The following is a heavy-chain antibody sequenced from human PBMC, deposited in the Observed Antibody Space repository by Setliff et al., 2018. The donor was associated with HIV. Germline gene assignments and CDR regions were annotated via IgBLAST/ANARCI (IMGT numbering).Heavy chain of an antibody. V-gene: IGHV4-59*11. Sequence: PSETLSLTCTVSGGSISSHYWSWIRQPPGKGLEWIGSIYYSGSTNYNPSLKSRVTISVDTSKNQFSLKLSSATAADTAVYYCAREPAPNIVGATPYAFDIWGQGTMVTVSS. CDR1: GGSISSHY. J-gene: IGHJ3*02. CDR3: AREPAPNIVGATPYAFDI. D-gene: IGHD1-26*01. CDR2: IYYSGST.